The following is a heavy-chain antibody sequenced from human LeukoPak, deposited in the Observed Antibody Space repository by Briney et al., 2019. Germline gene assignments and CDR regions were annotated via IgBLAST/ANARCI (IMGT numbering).Heavy chain of an antibody. D-gene: IGHD3-16*01. CDR2: IKHDGSDK. CDR1: GFPFSNYW. J-gene: IGHJ4*02. Sequence: GSLRLSCAASGFPFSNYWMSWVRQAPEKGLEWVANIKHDGSDKYYVDSVKGRFTISRDNAKSSLYLQMNSLRAEDTAVYYCARPRPGWSSVMPYFDYWGQGTLVTVSS. CDR3: ARPRPGWSSVMPYFDY. V-gene: IGHV3-7*01.